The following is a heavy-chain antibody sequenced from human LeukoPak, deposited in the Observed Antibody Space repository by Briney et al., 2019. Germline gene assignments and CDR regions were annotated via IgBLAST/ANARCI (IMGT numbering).Heavy chain of an antibody. Sequence: GGSLRLSCAASGFTFSSYAMSWVRQAPGKGLEWVSAISGIGGSTYYADSVRDRFTISRDNSKNTLYLQMNSLRAEDTAVYYCARDRGSFGFPWGQGTLVTVSS. V-gene: IGHV3-23*01. D-gene: IGHD3-16*01. CDR2: ISGIGGST. CDR1: GFTFSSYA. CDR3: ARDRGSFGFP. J-gene: IGHJ5*02.